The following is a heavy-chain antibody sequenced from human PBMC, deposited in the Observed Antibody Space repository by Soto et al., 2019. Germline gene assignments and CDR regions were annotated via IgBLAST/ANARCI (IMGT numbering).Heavy chain of an antibody. D-gene: IGHD3-10*01. J-gene: IGHJ4*02. CDR1: GFTFSSYG. V-gene: IGHV3-30*18. CDR2: ISYDGSNK. Sequence: GGSLRLSCAASGFTFSSYGMHWVRQAPGKGLEWVAVISYDGSNKYYADSVKGRFTISRDNSKNTLYLQMNSLRAEDTAVYYCAKVKVRGVQGDLFDYWGQGTLVTVSS. CDR3: AKVKVRGVQGDLFDY.